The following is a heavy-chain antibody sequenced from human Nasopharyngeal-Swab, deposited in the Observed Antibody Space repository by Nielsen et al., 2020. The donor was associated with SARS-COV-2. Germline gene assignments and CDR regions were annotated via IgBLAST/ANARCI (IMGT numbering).Heavy chain of an antibody. Sequence: WVGQAPGQALEWMGWITPFNGNTNYAQKFQDRVTITRDRSMSTAYMELSSLRSEDTAMYYCAMSIAVAGTGWFDPWGQGTLVTVSS. CDR3: AMSIAVAGTGWFDP. J-gene: IGHJ5*02. D-gene: IGHD6-19*01. CDR2: ITPFNGNT. V-gene: IGHV1-45*02.